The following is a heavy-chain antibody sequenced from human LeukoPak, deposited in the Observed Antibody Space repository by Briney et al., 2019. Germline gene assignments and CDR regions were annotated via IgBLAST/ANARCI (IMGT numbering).Heavy chain of an antibody. D-gene: IGHD2-2*01. CDR2: INHSGST. Sequence: PSETLSLTCAVYGGSFSGYYWSWIRQPPGKGLEWIGEINHSGSTNYNPSLKSRVSIAVDTSKNQFSLKLSSVTAADTAVYYCARAVVVAAADYFDYWGQGTLVTVSS. CDR1: GGSFSGYY. V-gene: IGHV4-34*01. J-gene: IGHJ4*02. CDR3: ARAVVVAAADYFDY.